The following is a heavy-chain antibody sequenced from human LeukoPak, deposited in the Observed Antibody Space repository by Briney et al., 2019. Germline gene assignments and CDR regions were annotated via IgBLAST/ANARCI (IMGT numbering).Heavy chain of an antibody. CDR2: FDPEDGET. Sequence: ASVKVSCKVSGYTLTELSMHWVRQAPGKGLEWMGGFDPEDGETIYAQKFQGRVTMTRDTSISTAYMELSRLRSDDTAVYYCARVGRSYYYDSSGDQHWGQGTLVTVSS. D-gene: IGHD3-22*01. CDR1: GYTLTELS. CDR3: ARVGRSYYYDSSGDQH. J-gene: IGHJ1*01. V-gene: IGHV1-24*01.